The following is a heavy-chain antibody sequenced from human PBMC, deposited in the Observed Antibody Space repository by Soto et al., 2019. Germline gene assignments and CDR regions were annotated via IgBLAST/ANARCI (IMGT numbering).Heavy chain of an antibody. CDR1: GDSISNLDYF. Sequence: QVQLLESGPGLVKPSQTLSLTCSVSGDSISNLDYFWAWIRQPPGQALEYIGYIYKSATTYYNPSFESRVVISVDTSKSQFSLTVTSVTAADTAVYFCARGRYCLTGRCFPNWFDSWGQGALVTVSS. D-gene: IGHD7-27*01. J-gene: IGHJ5*01. V-gene: IGHV4-30-4*01. CDR3: ARGRYCLTGRCFPNWFDS. CDR2: IYKSATT.